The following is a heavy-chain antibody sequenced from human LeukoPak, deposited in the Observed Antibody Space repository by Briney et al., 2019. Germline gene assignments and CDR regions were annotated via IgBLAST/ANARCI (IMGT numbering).Heavy chain of an antibody. CDR1: GDSVSSDSVT. CDR3: ARGNYNGGRPFDY. CDR2: TYYRSKWYN. Sequence: SQTLSLTCAISGDSVSSDSVTWNWIRQSPSRGLEWLGRTYYRSKWYNDYAVSAKSPITIEPDTSKNQFSLQLNSVTPEDTAVYYCARGNYNGGRPFDYWGQGTLVTVSS. J-gene: IGHJ4*02. D-gene: IGHD3-10*01. V-gene: IGHV6-1*01.